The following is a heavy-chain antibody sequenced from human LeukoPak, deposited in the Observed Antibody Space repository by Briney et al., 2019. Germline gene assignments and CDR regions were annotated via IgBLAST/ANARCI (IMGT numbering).Heavy chain of an antibody. CDR3: ARDPTVRYYFDY. CDR2: ISYDGSNK. D-gene: IGHD4-17*01. V-gene: IGHV3-30*03. J-gene: IGHJ4*02. CDR1: GFTFSSYG. Sequence: GRSLRLSCAASGFTFSSYGMHWVRQAPGKGLEWVAVISYDGSNKYYADSVRGRFTISRDNAKNSLYLQMNSLRDEDTAVYYCARDPTVRYYFDYWGQGTLVTVSS.